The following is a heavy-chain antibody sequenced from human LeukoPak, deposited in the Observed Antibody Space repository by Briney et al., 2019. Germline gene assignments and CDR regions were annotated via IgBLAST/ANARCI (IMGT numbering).Heavy chain of an antibody. CDR2: IIPIFGTA. CDR3: ARVAPGLRDAFDI. CDR1: GGTFRSYA. D-gene: IGHD4-17*01. J-gene: IGHJ3*02. V-gene: IGHV1-69*01. Sequence: SVKVSCKASGGTFRSYAISWVRQAPGQGLEWMGGIIPIFGTANYAQKFQGRVTITADESTSTAYMELSSLRSEDTAVYYCARVAPGLRDAFDIWGQGTMVTVSS.